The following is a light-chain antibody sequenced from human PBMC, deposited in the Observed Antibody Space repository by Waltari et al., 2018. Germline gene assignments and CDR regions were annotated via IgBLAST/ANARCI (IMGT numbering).Light chain of an antibody. Sequence: QSVLTQPPSASGTPGQRVTISCSGGGSNIGRYTARWYQLLPGAAPKLLIYSDSQRSSGVPDRFSGSKSGTSASLAISGLQSEDEADYYCAAWDDSLNGPDWVFGGGTKLTVL. J-gene: IGLJ3*02. V-gene: IGLV1-44*01. CDR3: AAWDDSLNGPDWV. CDR2: SDS. CDR1: GSNIGRYT.